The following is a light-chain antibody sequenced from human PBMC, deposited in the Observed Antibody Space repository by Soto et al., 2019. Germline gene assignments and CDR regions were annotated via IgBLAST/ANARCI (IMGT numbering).Light chain of an antibody. CDR2: RNN. J-gene: IGLJ7*01. V-gene: IGLV1-47*01. CDR3: ATWNNSLSGAV. Sequence: QSALTQPPSTSGTPGQRVTISCSGSSSNIGTNYVNWYQHLPGTDPKLLIYRNNQRPPGVPARFSGSKSGTTASLPIIGLRSDDEADYYCATWNNSLSGAVFGGGTQLTVL. CDR1: SSNIGTNY.